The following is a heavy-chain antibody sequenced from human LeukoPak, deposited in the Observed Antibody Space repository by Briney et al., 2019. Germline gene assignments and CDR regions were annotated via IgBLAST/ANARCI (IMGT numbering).Heavy chain of an antibody. CDR1: GFTFSSYA. CDR2: ITGSGGRT. J-gene: IGHJ4*02. D-gene: IGHD2-15*01. V-gene: IGHV3-23*01. CDR3: AREVGAAPFDY. Sequence: GGSLRLSCAASGFTFSSYAMNWVRQAPGKGLEWVSAITGSGGRTYYADSVKGRFTISRDNSKNTLYLQMNSLRAEDTAVYYCAREVGAAPFDYWGQGTLVTVSS.